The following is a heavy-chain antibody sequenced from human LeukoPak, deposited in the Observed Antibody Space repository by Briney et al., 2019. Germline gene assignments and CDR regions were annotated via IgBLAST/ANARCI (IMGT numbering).Heavy chain of an antibody. V-gene: IGHV4-31*03. CDR1: GGSISSGGYY. D-gene: IGHD2-21*02. CDR2: IYYNGST. J-gene: IGHJ4*02. Sequence: SQTLSLTCTVSGGSISSGGYYWSWIRQHPGKGLEWIGYIYYNGSTYYNPSLTSRVSISVDTSKNQFSLKLSSVTAADTAVYYCARSRWSAYCGGDCYTVYFDYWGQGALVTVSS. CDR3: ARSRWSAYCGGDCYTVYFDY.